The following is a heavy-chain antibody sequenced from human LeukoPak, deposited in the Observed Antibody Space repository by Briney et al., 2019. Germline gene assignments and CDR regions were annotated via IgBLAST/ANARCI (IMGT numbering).Heavy chain of an antibody. D-gene: IGHD6-13*01. CDR1: GGSISSYY. CDR2: INHSGST. Sequence: PSETLSLTCTVSGGSISSYYWSWIRQPPGKGLEWIGEINHSGSTNYNPSLKSRVTISVDTSKNQFSLKLSSVTAADTAVYYCARRRVRVAAAGTNYFDYWGQGTLVTVSS. CDR3: ARRRVRVAAAGTNYFDY. J-gene: IGHJ4*02. V-gene: IGHV4-34*01.